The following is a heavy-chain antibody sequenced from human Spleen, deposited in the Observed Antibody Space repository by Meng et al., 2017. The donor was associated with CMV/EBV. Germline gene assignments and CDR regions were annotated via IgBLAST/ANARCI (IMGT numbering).Heavy chain of an antibody. J-gene: IGHJ6*02. CDR2: IKSKSDGGTP. D-gene: IGHD6-19*01. CDR3: TTVRTYRSGWYADNYHYGMDV. V-gene: IGHV3-15*01. Sequence: MNWVRQAPEKGLEWVGRIKSKSDGGTPGHATPVRGRFTISRDDSKNTVYLQMNSLISEDTAVYYCTTVRTYRSGWYADNYHYGMDVWGQGTLVTVSS.